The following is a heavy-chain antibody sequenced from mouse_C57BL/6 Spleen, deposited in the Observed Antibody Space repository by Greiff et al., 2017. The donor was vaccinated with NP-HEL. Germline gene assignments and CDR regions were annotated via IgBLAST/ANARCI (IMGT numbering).Heavy chain of an antibody. CDR1: GYTFTSYG. CDR3: ARHGNFAY. D-gene: IGHD2-1*01. CDR2: IYPRSGNT. J-gene: IGHJ3*01. V-gene: IGHV1-81*01. Sequence: VMLVESGAELARPGASVKLSCKASGYTFTSYGISWVKQRTGQGLEWIGEIYPRSGNTYYNEKFKGKATLTADKSSSTAYMELRSLTSEDSAVYFCARHGNFAYWGQGTLVAVSA.